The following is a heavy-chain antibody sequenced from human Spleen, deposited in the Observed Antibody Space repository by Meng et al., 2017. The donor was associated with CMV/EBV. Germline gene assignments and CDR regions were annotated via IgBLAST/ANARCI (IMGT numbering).Heavy chain of an antibody. D-gene: IGHD5-18*01. CDR2: IYYSGST. CDR3: AREFRGYSYGAYYYYGMDV. V-gene: IGHV4-59*01. Sequence: GSLRLSCTVSGGSISSYYWSWIRQPPGKGLEWIGYIYYSGSTNYNPSLKSRVTISVDTSKNQFSLKLSSVTAADTAVYYCAREFRGYSYGAYYYYGMDVWGQGTTVTVSS. CDR1: GGSISSYY. J-gene: IGHJ6*02.